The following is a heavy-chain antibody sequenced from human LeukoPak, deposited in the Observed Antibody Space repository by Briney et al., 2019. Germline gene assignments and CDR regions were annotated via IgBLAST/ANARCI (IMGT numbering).Heavy chain of an antibody. V-gene: IGHV3-21*01. D-gene: IGHD6-13*01. CDR3: ARDNDSSSFEYFQH. CDR1: GFTFSSYS. Sequence: GGSLRLSCAASGFTFSSYSMNWVRQAPGKGLEWVSSISSSSSYIYYADSVKGRFTISRDNAKNSLYLQMNSLRAEDTAVYYCARDNDSSSFEYFQHWGQGTLVTVSS. CDR2: ISSSSSYI. J-gene: IGHJ1*01.